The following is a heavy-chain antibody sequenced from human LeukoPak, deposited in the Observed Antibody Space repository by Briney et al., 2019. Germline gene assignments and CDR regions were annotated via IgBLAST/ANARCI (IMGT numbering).Heavy chain of an antibody. CDR3: ARARNIHVFDI. CDR2: IYHSGST. CDR1: GGSISSGGYS. J-gene: IGHJ3*02. Sequence: SQTLSLTCAVSGGSISSGGYSWSWIRQPPGKGLEWIGYIYHSGSTYYNPSLKSRVTISVDTSKNQFSLKLSSVTAADTAMYYCARARNIHVFDIWGQGTTVIVSS. V-gene: IGHV4-30-2*01. D-gene: IGHD2/OR15-2a*01.